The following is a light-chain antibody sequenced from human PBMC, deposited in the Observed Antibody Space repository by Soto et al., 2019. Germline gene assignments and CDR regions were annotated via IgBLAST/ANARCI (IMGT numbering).Light chain of an antibody. CDR2: AAS. V-gene: IGKV1-39*01. J-gene: IGKJ2*01. CDR3: QQSYSTPYT. CDR1: QSISSY. Sequence: DIQMTQSPSSLSASVGDRVTITCRASQSISSYLNWYQQKPGKAPKLLIYAASSLQSGVPSRFSGSGAGTDFTLIISSLQPEDFATYYCQQSYSTPYTFGQGTQLEIK.